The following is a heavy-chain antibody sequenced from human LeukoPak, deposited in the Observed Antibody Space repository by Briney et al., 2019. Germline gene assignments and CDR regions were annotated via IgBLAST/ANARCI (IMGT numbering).Heavy chain of an antibody. CDR3: ATDGSYVDAFDI. D-gene: IGHD1-26*01. CDR1: GYTFTSYY. Sequence: ASVKVSCKASGYTFTSYYIHWVRQAPGQGLEWMGIINPSGGSTSYAQKFQGRVTMTEDTSTDTAYMELSSLRSEDTAVYYCATDGSYVDAFDIWGQGTMVTVSS. J-gene: IGHJ3*02. CDR2: INPSGGST. V-gene: IGHV1-46*01.